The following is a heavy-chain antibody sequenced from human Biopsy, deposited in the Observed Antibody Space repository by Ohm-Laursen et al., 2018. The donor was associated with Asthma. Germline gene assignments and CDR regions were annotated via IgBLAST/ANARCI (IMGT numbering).Heavy chain of an antibody. Sequence: SLRLSCAASGFAFNNSSMNWVRQAPGKGLEWVSSISASGVRTFYADSVKGRFTVSRDSSRNTLYLQLSTLRVEGTAVYFCAKITSDRQKANNWFDPWGQGTLVTVSS. D-gene: IGHD3-10*01. CDR3: AKITSDRQKANNWFDP. CDR2: ISASGVRT. V-gene: IGHV3-23*01. CDR1: GFAFNNSS. J-gene: IGHJ5*02.